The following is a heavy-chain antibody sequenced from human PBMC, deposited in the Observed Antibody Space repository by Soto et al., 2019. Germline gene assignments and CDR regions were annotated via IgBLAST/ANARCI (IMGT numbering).Heavy chain of an antibody. J-gene: IGHJ6*02. D-gene: IGHD1-1*01. CDR3: ARDPGWNVAWVYYYSGMDV. Sequence: GGSLRLSCAASGFTFSSYGMHWVRQAPGKGLEWVAVIWYDGSNKYYADYAKGRFTISRDNSKNTLYLQMNSLRAEDTAVYYCARDPGWNVAWVYYYSGMDVWGQGTTVTVSS. CDR1: GFTFSSYG. CDR2: IWYDGSNK. V-gene: IGHV3-33*01.